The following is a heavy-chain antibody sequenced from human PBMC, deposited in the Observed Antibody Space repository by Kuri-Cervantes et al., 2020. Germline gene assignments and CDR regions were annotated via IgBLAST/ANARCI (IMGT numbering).Heavy chain of an antibody. V-gene: IGHV3-48*01. D-gene: IGHD2-15*01. CDR1: GFTVNGYH. Sequence: GGSLRLSCAASGFTVNGYHMNWVRQAPGKGLEWVAYLSVRNNAIYYTDSVKGRFTISRDNAKDSLFLQMNSLRAEDTAVYYCARQYCGGGSCYVDTNDAFDIWGQGTMVTVSS. J-gene: IGHJ3*02. CDR2: LSVRNNAI. CDR3: ARQYCGGGSCYVDTNDAFDI.